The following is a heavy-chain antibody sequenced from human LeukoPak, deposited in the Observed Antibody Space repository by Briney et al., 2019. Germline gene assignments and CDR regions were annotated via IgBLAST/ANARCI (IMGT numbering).Heavy chain of an antibody. CDR1: GGPFSGYY. V-gene: IGHV4-34*01. J-gene: IGHJ3*02. CDR2: INHSGST. Sequence: SETLSLTCAVYGGPFSGYYWSWIRQPPGKGLEWIGEINHSGSTNYNPSLKSRVTISVDTSKNQFSLKLSSVTAADTAVYYCARPTYGDYVYGDAFDIWGQGTMVTVSS. CDR3: ARPTYGDYVYGDAFDI. D-gene: IGHD4-17*01.